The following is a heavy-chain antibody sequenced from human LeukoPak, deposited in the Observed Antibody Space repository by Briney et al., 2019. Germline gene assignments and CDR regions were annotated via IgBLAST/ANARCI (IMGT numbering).Heavy chain of an antibody. CDR3: ARVPYYYYYMDV. CDR2: INHSGST. CDR1: GGSFSGYY. Sequence: PSETLSLTCAVYGGSFSGYYWSWIRQPPGKGLEWIGEINHSGSTNYNPSLKGRVTISVDTSKNQFSLKLSSVTAADTAVYYCARVPYYYYYMDVWGKGTTVTVSS. V-gene: IGHV4-34*01. J-gene: IGHJ6*03.